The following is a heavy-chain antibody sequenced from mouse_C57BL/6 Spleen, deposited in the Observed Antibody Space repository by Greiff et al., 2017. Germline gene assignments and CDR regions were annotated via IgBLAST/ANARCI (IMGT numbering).Heavy chain of an antibody. J-gene: IGHJ4*01. CDR1: GYSITSGYY. D-gene: IGHD2-4*01. V-gene: IGHV3-6*01. Sequence: VQLQQSGPGLVKPSQSLSLTCSVTGYSITSGYYWNWIRQFPGNKLEWMGYISYDGSNNYNPSLKNRISITRDTSKNQFFLKLNSVTTEDTATYYCARVYDYGEGDYYAMDYWGQGTSVTVSS. CDR3: ARVYDYGEGDYYAMDY. CDR2: ISYDGSN.